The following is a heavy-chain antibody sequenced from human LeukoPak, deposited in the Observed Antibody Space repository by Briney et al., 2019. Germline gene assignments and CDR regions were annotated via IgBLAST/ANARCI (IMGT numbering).Heavy chain of an antibody. CDR2: INPKSGGT. D-gene: IGHD3-10*01. Sequence: ASVKVSCKASGYSFTGHYMHWVRQAPGQGLEWMGWINPKSGGTNYAQKFQGRVTMTTDTSTSTAYMELRSLRSDDTAVYYCARDYYYASGRSMDVWGKGTTVTISS. J-gene: IGHJ6*03. CDR1: GYSFTGHY. CDR3: ARDYYYASGRSMDV. V-gene: IGHV1-2*02.